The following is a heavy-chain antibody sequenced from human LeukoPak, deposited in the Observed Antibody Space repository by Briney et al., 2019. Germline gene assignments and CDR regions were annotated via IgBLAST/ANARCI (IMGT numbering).Heavy chain of an antibody. CDR2: IYTSGST. CDR3: ARGGEYCSSTSCYYDS. D-gene: IGHD2-2*01. V-gene: IGHV4-4*07. J-gene: IGHJ4*02. CDR1: GGSISSYY. Sequence: SETLSLTCTVSGGSISSYYWSWIRQPAGEGLEWIGRIYTSGSTNYNPSLKSRVTMSVDTSKNQFSLKLSSVTAADTAVYYCARGGEYCSSTSCYYDSWGQGTLVTVSS.